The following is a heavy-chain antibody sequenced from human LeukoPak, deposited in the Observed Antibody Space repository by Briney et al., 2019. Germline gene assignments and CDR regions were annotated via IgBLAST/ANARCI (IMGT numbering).Heavy chain of an antibody. Sequence: GASVKVSCKASGYTFTGYYMHWVRQAPGQGLEWMGWINPNSGGTNYAQKFQGRVTMTRDTSISTAYMELSRLRSDDTAVYYCARVRDYVWGSYRYQLDYWGQGTLVTVSS. V-gene: IGHV1-2*02. D-gene: IGHD3-16*02. CDR2: INPNSGGT. CDR3: ARVRDYVWGSYRYQLDY. J-gene: IGHJ4*02. CDR1: GYTFTGYY.